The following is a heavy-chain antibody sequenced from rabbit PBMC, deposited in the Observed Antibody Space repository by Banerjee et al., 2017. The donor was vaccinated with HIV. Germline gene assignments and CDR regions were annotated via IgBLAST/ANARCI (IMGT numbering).Heavy chain of an antibody. J-gene: IGHJ4*01. V-gene: IGHV1S45*01. CDR2: IDGDSAGST. Sequence: QEQLEESGGDLVKPGASLTLTCTASGFSFSSSYWMSWVRQAPGKGLEWIGFIDGDSAGSTYYASWVNGRFTISKTSSTTVTLQMTSLTAADTATYFCARAGGFERYSNLWGPGTLVTVS. CDR3: ARAGGFERYSNL. D-gene: IGHD1-1*01. CDR1: GFSFSSSYW.